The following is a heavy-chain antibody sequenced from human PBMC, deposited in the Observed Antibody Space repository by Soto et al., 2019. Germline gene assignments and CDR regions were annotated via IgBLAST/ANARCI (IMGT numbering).Heavy chain of an antibody. J-gene: IGHJ4*02. CDR2: IYYSGST. V-gene: IGHV4-39*02. Sequence: SETLSLTCTVSCGSISSSSYYWGWIRQPPGKGLEWIGSIYYSGSTYYNPSLKSRVTISVDTSKNQFSLKLSSVTAADTAVYYCAREGACTGNTCYVGYFDYWGQGALVTVSS. CDR3: AREGACTGNTCYVGYFDY. D-gene: IGHD2-2*01. CDR1: CGSISSSSYY.